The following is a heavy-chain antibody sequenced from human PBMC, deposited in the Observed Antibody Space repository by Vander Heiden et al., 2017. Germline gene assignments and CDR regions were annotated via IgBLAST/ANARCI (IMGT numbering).Heavy chain of an antibody. D-gene: IGHD3-22*01. V-gene: IGHV4-39*01. CDR3: ARHGYLEDGYMND. CDR2: IYSMGST. CDR1: GGPILNSHYD. Sequence: QLQLPESGPGLVQPSETLSLTFTVPGGPILNSHYDGGWIRQAPGKGLEWIGSIYSMGSTRYNPSLKSRITISVDTSKNQFSLNLNSGTAADTAVYYCARHGYLEDGYMNDWGQGTLVPVSS. J-gene: IGHJ1*01.